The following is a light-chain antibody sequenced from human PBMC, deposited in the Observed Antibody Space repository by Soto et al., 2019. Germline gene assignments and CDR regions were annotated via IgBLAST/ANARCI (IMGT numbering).Light chain of an antibody. J-gene: IGLJ1*01. V-gene: IGLV3-21*02. CDR1: NIGDKS. CDR2: DDS. CDR3: QVWHSSSVDYV. Sequence: SYELTQPPSVSVAPGQTASIPCGGNNIGDKSVQWYQQKPGQAPVLVVYDDSDRPSGIPERISGYNSGNTATLTISRVEAGDEADYYCQVWHSSSVDYVFGSGTKVTVL.